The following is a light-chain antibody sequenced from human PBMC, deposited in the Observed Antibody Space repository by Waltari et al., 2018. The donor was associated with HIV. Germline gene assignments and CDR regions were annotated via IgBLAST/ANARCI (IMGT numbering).Light chain of an antibody. Sequence: DIVMTQTPLSLPVTPGEPASISCRSSQSLLDSDDGNTYLDWYLQKPGQSPQLLIYTLSDRASGVPDRFSGSGSGTDFTLKISRVEADDVGVYYCMQRIEFPSFGQGTKLEIK. V-gene: IGKV2-40*01. J-gene: IGKJ2*01. CDR2: TLS. CDR3: MQRIEFPS. CDR1: QSLLDSDDGNTY.